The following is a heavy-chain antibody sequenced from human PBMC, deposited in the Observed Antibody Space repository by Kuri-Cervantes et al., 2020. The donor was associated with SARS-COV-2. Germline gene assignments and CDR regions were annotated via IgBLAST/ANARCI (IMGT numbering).Heavy chain of an antibody. Sequence: GESLKISCSASGFTFSSYAMHWVRQAPGKGLEYVSAISSNGGSTYYADSVKGRFTISRDNAKNSLYLQMNSLRAEDTSVYYCARDYPLVDCWGQGSLVTVSS. CDR2: ISSNGGST. CDR1: GFTFSSYA. CDR3: ARDYPLVDC. V-gene: IGHV3-64*04. J-gene: IGHJ4*02.